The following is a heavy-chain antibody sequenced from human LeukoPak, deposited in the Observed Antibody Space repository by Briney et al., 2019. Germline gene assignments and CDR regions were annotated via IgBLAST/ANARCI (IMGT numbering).Heavy chain of an antibody. CDR1: GFTFSSYS. CDR3: ASGLELDY. Sequence: GGSLRLSCAASGFTFSSYSMRWVRQAPGKGLEWVANIKQDGSEKNYVDSVKGRFTISRDNAKNSLYLQMNSLRAEDTAVYYCASGLELDYWGQGTLVTVSS. CDR2: IKQDGSEK. V-gene: IGHV3-7*03. J-gene: IGHJ4*02.